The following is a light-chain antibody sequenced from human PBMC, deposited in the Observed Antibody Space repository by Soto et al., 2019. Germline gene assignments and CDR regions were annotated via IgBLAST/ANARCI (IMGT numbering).Light chain of an antibody. CDR2: EPS. CDR3: QQYGSLSWT. Sequence: EIVMTQSPATLSVSPGESVTLSCRASQRISSNLAWYQQKPGQAPRLLIYEPSTRATAIPAMFSGRGSGTDFTLTISTLQPEDLAVYYCQQYGSLSWTFGPGTKVDIK. J-gene: IGKJ1*01. CDR1: QRISSN. V-gene: IGKV3-15*01.